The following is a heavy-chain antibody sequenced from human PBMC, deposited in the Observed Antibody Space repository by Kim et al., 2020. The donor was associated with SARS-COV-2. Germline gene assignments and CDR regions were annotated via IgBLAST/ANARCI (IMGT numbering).Heavy chain of an antibody. CDR3: TKDNGRFSGSGSYMDY. Sequence: GGSLRLSCAASGFTFDDHGRRWVVQAPGQGLEWVSGISWNSADIGYADSVKGRFTISRDNAKNSLFLQMSSLRAEDTAMYYCTKDNGRFSGSGSYMDYWGQGTLVYVSS. V-gene: IGHV3-9*01. D-gene: IGHD3-10*01. CDR2: ISWNSADI. J-gene: IGHJ4*02. CDR1: GFTFDDHG.